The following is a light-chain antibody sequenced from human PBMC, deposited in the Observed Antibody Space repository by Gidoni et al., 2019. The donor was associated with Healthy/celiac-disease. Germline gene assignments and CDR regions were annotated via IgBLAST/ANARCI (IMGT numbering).Light chain of an antibody. V-gene: IGLV1-40*01. CDR3: QSYDSSLRV. Sequence: QSVLTQPPSLSGAPGQRVTISCTGSNSNIGAGYDVHWYQQLPGTAPKLLIYGNSNRPSGVPDRFSGSKSGTSASLAITGLQAEDEADYYCQSYDSSLRVFGGGTKLTVL. CDR2: GNS. J-gene: IGLJ3*02. CDR1: NSNIGAGYD.